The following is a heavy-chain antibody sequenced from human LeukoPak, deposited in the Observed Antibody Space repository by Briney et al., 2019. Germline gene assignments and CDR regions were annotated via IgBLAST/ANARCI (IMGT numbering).Heavy chain of an antibody. CDR3: ARDASQFYPSIAAAPWPRGFDP. V-gene: IGHV1-18*04. Sequence: ASIKVSCKASGYTFTNYGFSWVRQAPGQGLEWMGWISTYSGNTNYAQKLQGRVTMTTDTSTSTAYMELRSLRSDDTAVYYCARDASQFYPSIAAAPWPRGFDPWGQGTLVTVSS. CDR2: ISTYSGNT. D-gene: IGHD6-25*01. J-gene: IGHJ5*02. CDR1: GYTFTNYG.